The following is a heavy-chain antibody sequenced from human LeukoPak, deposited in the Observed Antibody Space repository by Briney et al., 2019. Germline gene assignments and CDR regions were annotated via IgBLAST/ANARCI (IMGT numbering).Heavy chain of an antibody. CDR2: IHRSGSP. V-gene: IGHV4-4*02. Sequence: PSETLSLTCTVSLDSTTSNFWSWVRQPPGKGLEWIGDIHRSGSPNHNPSLQSRVTISIDRSRNQIVLELSSVTAADTAVYYCAREILGGFNPGAYWGQGTLVTVSS. CDR1: LDSTTSNF. D-gene: IGHD1-14*01. CDR3: AREILGGFNPGAY. J-gene: IGHJ4*02.